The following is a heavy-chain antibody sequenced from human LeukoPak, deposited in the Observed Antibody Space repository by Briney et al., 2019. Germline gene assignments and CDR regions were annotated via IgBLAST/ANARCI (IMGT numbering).Heavy chain of an antibody. Sequence: QPGGSLRLSCAASGFTFKSYAMTWVRQAPGKGLEWVSAISGSGGFTYYTDSVKGRFTISRDNSKNTLYLQLNSLRAEDTAVYYCAKEFRHGDGSYYFDYWGQGTLVTVSS. J-gene: IGHJ4*02. V-gene: IGHV3-23*01. CDR1: GFTFKSYA. D-gene: IGHD3-10*01. CDR3: AKEFRHGDGSYYFDY. CDR2: ISGSGGFT.